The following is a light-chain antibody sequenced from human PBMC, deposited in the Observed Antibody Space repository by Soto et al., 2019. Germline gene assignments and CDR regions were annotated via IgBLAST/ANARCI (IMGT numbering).Light chain of an antibody. V-gene: IGKV3-15*01. Sequence: EVVMTQSPVNLSVSPGERATLSCRASQSVSTHLAWYQQKPGQAPKLLIYAASTRVTGISARFSGSGSGTEFTLTISSLQSEDSAVYYCQQYNTWPRTFGPGTRVEIK. CDR3: QQYNTWPRT. CDR2: AAS. J-gene: IGKJ1*01. CDR1: QSVSTH.